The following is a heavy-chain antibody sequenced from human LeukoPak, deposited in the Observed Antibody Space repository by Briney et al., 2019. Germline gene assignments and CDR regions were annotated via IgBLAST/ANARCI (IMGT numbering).Heavy chain of an antibody. CDR2: IYSSGST. CDR1: GGSISSFY. J-gene: IGHJ4*02. V-gene: IGHV4-4*07. D-gene: IGHD4-17*01. CDR3: ARETTVTRFDY. Sequence: PSETLSLTCTVSGGSISSFYWTWIRQPAGKGLEWIGRIYSSGSTNYNPSLKSRVTMSVDTSKNQFSLELSSVTAADTAVYYCARETTVTRFDYWGQGTLITVSS.